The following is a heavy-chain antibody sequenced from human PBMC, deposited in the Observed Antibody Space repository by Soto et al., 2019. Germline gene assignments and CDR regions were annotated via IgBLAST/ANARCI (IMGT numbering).Heavy chain of an antibody. CDR1: GFTFSSYG. Sequence: GGSLRLSCAASGFTFSSYGMHWVRQAPGKGLEWVAVIWYDGSNKYYADSVKGRFTISRDNSKNTLYLQMNSLRAEDTAVYYCAGGSLVLRYYYGMDVWGQGTTVTVSS. V-gene: IGHV3-33*01. CDR2: IWYDGSNK. CDR3: AGGSLVLRYYYGMDV. D-gene: IGHD6-13*01. J-gene: IGHJ6*02.